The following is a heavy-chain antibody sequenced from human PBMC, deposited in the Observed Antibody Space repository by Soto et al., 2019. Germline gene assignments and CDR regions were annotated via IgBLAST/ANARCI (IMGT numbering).Heavy chain of an antibody. Sequence: QVQLQESGPGLVKPSETLSLTCTVSGASMIGNYWTWVRQPPGKGLEWIGNMFYSGTTNYNPSLKSLVTMSLDTSMNQFSLRLSSVTAADTAVYYCARPNMWYGKIQDWGQGTLVTVSS. J-gene: IGHJ1*01. CDR3: ARPNMWYGKIQD. V-gene: IGHV4-59*01. CDR1: GASMIGNY. D-gene: IGHD2-15*01. CDR2: MFYSGTT.